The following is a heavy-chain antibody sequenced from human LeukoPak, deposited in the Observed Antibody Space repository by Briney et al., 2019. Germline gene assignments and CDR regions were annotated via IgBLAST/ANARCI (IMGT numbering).Heavy chain of an antibody. D-gene: IGHD4-11*01. CDR3: ARGRGTTRCYYGMDV. CDR2: INHSGST. J-gene: IGHJ6*02. V-gene: IGHV4-34*01. CDR1: GGSFSGYY. Sequence: SETLPLTCAVYGGSFSGYYWSWIRQPPGKGLEWIGEINHSGSTNYNPSLKSRVTISVDTSKNQFSLKLSSVTAADTAVYYCARGRGTTRCYYGMDVWGQGTTVTVSS.